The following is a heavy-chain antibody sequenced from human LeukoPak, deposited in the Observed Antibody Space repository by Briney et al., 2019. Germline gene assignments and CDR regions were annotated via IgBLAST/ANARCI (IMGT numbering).Heavy chain of an antibody. CDR2: INSDGSWT. CDR1: GNYW. D-gene: IGHD2/OR15-2a*01. Sequence: GGSLRLSCAASGNYWMHWVRQVPGKGLVWVSHINSDGSWTSYAGSVKGRFTISKDNAKNTVYLQVNSLRAEDTAVYYCVSFYETYWGRGTLVTVSS. CDR3: VSFYETY. J-gene: IGHJ4*02. V-gene: IGHV3-74*01.